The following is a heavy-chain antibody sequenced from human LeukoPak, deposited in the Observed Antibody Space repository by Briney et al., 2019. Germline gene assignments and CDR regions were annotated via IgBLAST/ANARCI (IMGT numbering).Heavy chain of an antibody. CDR3: ASWDLAAAGTWRDYFDY. D-gene: IGHD6-13*01. V-gene: IGHV1-2*06. Sequence: ASVTVSCKASGYTFTVYYMHWVRQAPGQGLEWMGRINPNSGGTNYAQKFQGRVTMTRDTSISTAYMELSRLRSDDTAVYYCASWDLAAAGTWRDYFDYWGQGTLVTVSS. J-gene: IGHJ4*02. CDR1: GYTFTVYY. CDR2: INPNSGGT.